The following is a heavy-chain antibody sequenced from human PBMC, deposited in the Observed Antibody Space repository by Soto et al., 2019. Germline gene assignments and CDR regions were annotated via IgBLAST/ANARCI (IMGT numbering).Heavy chain of an antibody. D-gene: IGHD6-19*01. Sequence: SETLSLTCTVSGGSIIPYYWTWIRQSPAKGLEWIGYIYYSGTTHYSPSLKSRVTMAVDTPRNQISLNLSSVTAADTAVYYCTRVADGGLFNYWGQGILVTVS. V-gene: IGHV4-59*01. J-gene: IGHJ4*02. CDR2: IYYSGTT. CDR1: GGSIIPYY. CDR3: TRVADGGLFNY.